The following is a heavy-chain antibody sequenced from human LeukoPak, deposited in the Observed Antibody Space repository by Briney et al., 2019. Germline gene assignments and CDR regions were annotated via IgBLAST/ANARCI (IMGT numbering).Heavy chain of an antibody. J-gene: IGHJ4*02. CDR2: INNDGSST. V-gene: IGHV3-74*01. Sequence: PGGSLRLSCAASGFTFSSYWMHWVRQAPGKGLVWVSRINNDGSSTSYADSVKGRLTISRDNAKNTLYLKMNSLRDEDTAVYYCVRHCSSSSCYDYWGQGTLVTVSS. CDR1: GFTFSSYW. D-gene: IGHD2-15*01. CDR3: VRHCSSSSCYDY.